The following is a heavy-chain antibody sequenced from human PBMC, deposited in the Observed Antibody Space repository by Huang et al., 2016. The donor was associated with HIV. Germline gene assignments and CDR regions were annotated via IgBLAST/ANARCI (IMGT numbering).Heavy chain of an antibody. J-gene: IGHJ4*02. CDR3: ARYRLTGTFLDS. CDR2: INTKTGNP. D-gene: IGHD3-9*01. Sequence: QVQLVQSGSELRKPGASVKVSCKASGYTFTTYSLILVRQAPGQGLEWMEGINTKTGNPTYAQGFTGRFVFSLDTTVNTAYLQISSLKTDDTAKYFCARYRLTGTFLDSWGQGTQVTVSS. V-gene: IGHV7-4-1*02. CDR1: GYTFTTYS.